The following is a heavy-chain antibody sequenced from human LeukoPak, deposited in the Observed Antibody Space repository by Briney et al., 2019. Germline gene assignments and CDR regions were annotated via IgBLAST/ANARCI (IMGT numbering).Heavy chain of an antibody. V-gene: IGHV3-23*01. D-gene: IGHD5-18*01. J-gene: IGHJ5*02. CDR3: AKEVDTAMVFSHSNWFDP. CDR2: ISGSGGST. CDR1: GFTFSSYA. Sequence: TGGSLRLSCAASGFTFSSYAMSWVRQAPGKGLEWVSAISGSGGSTYYADSVKGRFTISRDNSKNTLYLQMNSLRAEDTAVYYCAKEVDTAMVFSHSNWFDPWGQGTLVTVSS.